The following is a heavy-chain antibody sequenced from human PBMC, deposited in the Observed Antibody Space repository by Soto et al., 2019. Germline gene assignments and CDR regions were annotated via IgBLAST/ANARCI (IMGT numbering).Heavy chain of an antibody. CDR2: INHSGST. V-gene: IGHV4-34*01. D-gene: IGHD5-12*01. CDR3: ARGKVRRRGYSGYVERQYYYYGMDV. J-gene: IGHJ6*02. Sequence: SETLSLTCAVYGGSFSGYYWSWIRQPPGKGLEWIGEINHSGSTNYNPSLKSRVTISVDTSKNQFSLKLSSVTAADTAVYYCARGKVRRRGYSGYVERQYYYYGMDVWGQGTTVTVSS. CDR1: GGSFSGYY.